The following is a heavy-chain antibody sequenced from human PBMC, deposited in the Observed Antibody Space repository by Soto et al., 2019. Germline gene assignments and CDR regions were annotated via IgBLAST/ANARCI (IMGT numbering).Heavy chain of an antibody. V-gene: IGHV3-48*02. Sequence: EVQLVESGGGLVQPGGSLRLSCAASGFTFSSYSMNWVHQAPGKGLEWVSYISSSSSTIYYADSVKGRFTISRDNAKNSLYLQMNSLRDEDTAVYYCARDRGKRISDAFDIWGQGTMVTVSS. CDR2: ISSSSSTI. J-gene: IGHJ3*02. CDR3: ARDRGKRISDAFDI. CDR1: GFTFSSYS. D-gene: IGHD3-10*01.